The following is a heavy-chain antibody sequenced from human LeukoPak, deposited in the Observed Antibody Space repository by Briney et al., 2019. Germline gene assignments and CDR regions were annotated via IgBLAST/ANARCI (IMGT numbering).Heavy chain of an antibody. J-gene: IGHJ5*02. CDR1: GGSFSGYY. CDR3: ARGRSWCGVKLVVPAACWFDP. CDR2: INHSGST. Sequence: SETLSLTCAVYGGSFSGYYWSWIRQPPGKGLEWIGEINHSGSTNYNPSLKSRVTISVDTSKNQFSLKLSSVTAADTAVYYCARGRSWCGVKLVVPAACWFDPWGQGTLVTVSS. V-gene: IGHV4-34*01. D-gene: IGHD2-2*01.